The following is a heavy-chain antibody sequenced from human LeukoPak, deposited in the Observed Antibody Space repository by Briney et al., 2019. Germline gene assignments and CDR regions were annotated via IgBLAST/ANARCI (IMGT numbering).Heavy chain of an antibody. CDR1: GYTFTGYY. V-gene: IGHV1-2*02. Sequence: ASVKVSCKASGYTFTGYYMHWVRQAPGQGLEWMGWINPNSGGTNYAQKFQGRVTMTRDTSISTAYMELSSLRSEDTAVYYCARAGSSGYDFYGGSDWGQGTLVTVSS. D-gene: IGHD5-12*01. J-gene: IGHJ4*02. CDR2: INPNSGGT. CDR3: ARAGSSGYDFYGGSD.